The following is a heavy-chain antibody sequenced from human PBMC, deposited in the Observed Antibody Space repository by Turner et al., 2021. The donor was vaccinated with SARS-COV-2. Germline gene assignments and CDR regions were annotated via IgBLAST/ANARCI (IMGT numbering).Heavy chain of an antibody. CDR2: VSSSITYI. CDR3: ARYRRDYDFWSGAYGMGGMDV. D-gene: IGHD3-3*01. J-gene: IGHJ6*02. CDR1: GFTFSSYS. Sequence: EVQLVEAGGGLVKRGGSLRPSCAASGFTFSSYSMNWVRQAPGKVLEWLSSVSSSITYIYYADSVKCRFTISRDNVKISLYLQMNSLRAEDTAVYYCARYRRDYDFWSGAYGMGGMDVWGQGTTVTVSS. V-gene: IGHV3-21*01.